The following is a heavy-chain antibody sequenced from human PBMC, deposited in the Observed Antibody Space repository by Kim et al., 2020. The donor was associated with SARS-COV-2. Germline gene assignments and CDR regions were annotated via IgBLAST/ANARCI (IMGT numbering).Heavy chain of an antibody. CDR3: AKSFSGSYFGYDY. CDR2: ISYDGSHN. J-gene: IGHJ4*02. V-gene: IGHV3-30*18. CDR1: GFTFNTYG. Sequence: GGSLRLSCAASGFTFNTYGIHWVRQAPGKGLEWVAVISYDGSHNYYADSVKGRFTISRDNSKNTLYLQMNSLRIEDTAVYYCAKSFSGSYFGYDYWGQGTLVTVSS. D-gene: IGHD1-26*01.